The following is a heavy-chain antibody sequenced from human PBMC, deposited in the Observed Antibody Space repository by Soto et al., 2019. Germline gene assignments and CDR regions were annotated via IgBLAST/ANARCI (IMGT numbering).Heavy chain of an antibody. CDR3: ARASPYGEYGMDV. J-gene: IGHJ6*02. D-gene: IGHD3-10*01. CDR1: GYTFTSYG. Sequence: ASVKVSCKASGYTFTSYGISCVRQAPGQGLEWMGWISAYNGNTNYAQKLQGRVTMTTDTSTSTAYMELRSLRSDDTAVYYCARASPYGEYGMDVWCQGTTVTVSS. CDR2: ISAYNGNT. V-gene: IGHV1-18*01.